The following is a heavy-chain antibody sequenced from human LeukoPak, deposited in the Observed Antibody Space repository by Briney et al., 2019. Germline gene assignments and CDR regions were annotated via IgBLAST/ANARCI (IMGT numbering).Heavy chain of an antibody. D-gene: IGHD3-10*01. CDR1: GYTFTDYY. Sequence: ASVKVSCKASGYTFTDYYIHWVRQAPGQGLEWMGWITPYSGGTDYAQKFQGRVTMTMDMSISTVYMELSRLRSDDTAVYYCAREFNTYYYGSGSHDAFDIWGQGTEVTVS. J-gene: IGHJ3*02. V-gene: IGHV1-2*02. CDR2: ITPYSGGT. CDR3: AREFNTYYYGSGSHDAFDI.